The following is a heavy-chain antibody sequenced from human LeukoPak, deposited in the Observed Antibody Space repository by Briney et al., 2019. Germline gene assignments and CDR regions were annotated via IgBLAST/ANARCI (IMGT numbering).Heavy chain of an antibody. D-gene: IGHD1-26*01. CDR2: MYHSGST. CDR3: ARDGGIVGGANPYFDY. J-gene: IGHJ4*02. Sequence: SETLSLTCTVSGYSISSCYYWGWIRPPPGEGLEWIGSMYHSGSTYYNPSLKSRVTISVDTSKRHFSLKLSSVTASDTALYHCARDGGIVGGANPYFDYWGQGTLVTVPS. CDR1: GYSISSCYY. V-gene: IGHV4-38-2*02.